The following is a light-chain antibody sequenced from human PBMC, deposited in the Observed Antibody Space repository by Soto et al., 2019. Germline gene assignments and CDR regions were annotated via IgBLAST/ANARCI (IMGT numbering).Light chain of an antibody. V-gene: IGKV1-9*01. J-gene: IGKJ3*01. CDR3: QQHNRYPPHT. Sequence: DIQLTQSPSFLSASVGERVTITCRASQGISSYLAWYQQKPGQAPKLLIYAASTLQSGIPSRFSGSGSGTEFTLTISSLQPEDFATYYCQQHNRYPPHTFGPGTKVDIK. CDR1: QGISSY. CDR2: AAS.